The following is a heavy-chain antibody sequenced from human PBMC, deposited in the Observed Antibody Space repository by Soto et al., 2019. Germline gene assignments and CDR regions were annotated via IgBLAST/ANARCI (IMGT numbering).Heavy chain of an antibody. D-gene: IGHD3-16*01. CDR1: GGSISSGGYS. J-gene: IGHJ5*02. Sequence: QLQLQESGSGLVKPSQTLSLTCAVSGGSISSGGYSWSWIRQPPGKGLEWIGYIYHSGSTYYNPSPKSRVTVSVDRSKNQFSLKLSSVTAADTAVYYCARIWGGSNGFDPWGQGTLVTVSS. V-gene: IGHV4-30-2*01. CDR3: ARIWGGSNGFDP. CDR2: IYHSGST.